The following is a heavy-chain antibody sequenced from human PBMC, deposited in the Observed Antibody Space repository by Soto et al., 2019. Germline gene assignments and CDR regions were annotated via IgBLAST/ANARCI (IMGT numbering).Heavy chain of an antibody. D-gene: IGHD2-2*01. CDR1: GGTFSSYA. V-gene: IGHV1-69*06. J-gene: IGHJ6*02. Sequence: SVKVSCKASGGTFSSYAISWVRQAPGQGLEWMGGIIPIFGTANYAQKFQGRVTITADKSTSTAYMELSGLRSEDTAVYYCASLGYCSSTSCYDYYYYGMDVWG. CDR3: ASLGYCSSTSCYDYYYYGMDV. CDR2: IIPIFGTA.